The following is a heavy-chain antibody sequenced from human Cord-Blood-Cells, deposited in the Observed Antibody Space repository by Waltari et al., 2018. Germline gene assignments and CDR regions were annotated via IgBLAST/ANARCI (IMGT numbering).Heavy chain of an antibody. CDR1: GGSFSGYY. V-gene: IGHV4-34*01. Sequence: QVQLQQWGAGLLKPSETLSLTCAVYGGSFSGYYVRWIRQPPGKGLEWIGEINHSGSTNYNPSLKSRVTISVDTSKNQFSLKLSSVTAADTAVYYCASQLGIRYFDLWGRGTLVTVSS. CDR2: INHSGST. CDR3: ASQLGIRYFDL. J-gene: IGHJ2*01. D-gene: IGHD7-27*01.